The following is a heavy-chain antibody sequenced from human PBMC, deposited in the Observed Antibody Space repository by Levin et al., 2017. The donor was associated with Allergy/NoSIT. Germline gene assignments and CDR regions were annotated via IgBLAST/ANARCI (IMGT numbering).Heavy chain of an antibody. CDR3: VKQTAGGGNC. J-gene: IGHJ4*02. CDR2: IDGNGANT. D-gene: IGHD1-26*01. V-gene: IGHV3-64D*06. Sequence: HTGGSLRLSCSASGFTFSSYSMHWVRQAPGKGLEYVSAIDGNGANTYYAESVKGRFTISRDNSKNTLYLQMSSLRSEDTAVYYCVKQTAGGGNCWGQGTLVTVSS. CDR1: GFTFSSYS.